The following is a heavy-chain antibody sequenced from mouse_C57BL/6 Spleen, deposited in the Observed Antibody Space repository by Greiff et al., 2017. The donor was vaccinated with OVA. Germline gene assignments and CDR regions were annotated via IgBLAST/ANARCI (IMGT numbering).Heavy chain of an antibody. CDR1: GYTFTSYW. CDR3: ASHITTVVARYFDV. V-gene: IGHV1-53*01. D-gene: IGHD1-1*01. J-gene: IGHJ1*03. CDR2: INPSNGGT. Sequence: QVQLQQPGTELVKPGASVKLSCKASGYTFTSYWMHWVKQRPGQGLEWIGNINPSNGGTNYNEKFKSKATLTVDKSSSTAHMQLSSLTSEDSAVYYCASHITTVVARYFDVWGTGTTVTVSS.